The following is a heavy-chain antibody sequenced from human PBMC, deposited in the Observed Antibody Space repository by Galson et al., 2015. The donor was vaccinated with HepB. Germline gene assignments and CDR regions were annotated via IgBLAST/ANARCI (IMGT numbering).Heavy chain of an antibody. CDR1: GFTFSNYG. D-gene: IGHD2-2*01. V-gene: IGHV3-30*02. CDR3: ARGTGYCSSTSCYAELDY. J-gene: IGHJ4*02. CDR2: MSYDGSRK. Sequence: SLRLSCAASGFTFSNYGMHWVRQAPGKGLEWVAYMSYDGSRKYYGESVKGRFTISRDNSKNTLYLQMNSLRAEDTAVYYCARGTGYCSSTSCYAELDYWGQGTLVTVSS.